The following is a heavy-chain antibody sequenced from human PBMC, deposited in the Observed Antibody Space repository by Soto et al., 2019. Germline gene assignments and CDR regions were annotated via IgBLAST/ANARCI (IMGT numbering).Heavy chain of an antibody. CDR1: GGSFSGYY. CDR2: INHSGST. D-gene: IGHD3-3*01. CDR3: ARGPLYDFWSGYYPRNWFDP. Sequence: QVQLQQWGAGLMKPSETLSLTCAVYGGSFSGYYWSWIRQPPGKGLEWIGEINHSGSTNYNPSLKSRVTISVDTSKNQFSLKVSSVTAADTAVYYCARGPLYDFWSGYYPRNWFDPWGQGTLVTVSS. J-gene: IGHJ5*02. V-gene: IGHV4-34*01.